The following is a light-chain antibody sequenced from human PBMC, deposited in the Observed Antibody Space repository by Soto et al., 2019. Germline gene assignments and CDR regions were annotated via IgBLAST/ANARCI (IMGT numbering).Light chain of an antibody. CDR2: KAS. CDR1: QSISTW. Sequence: DIQMTQSPSTLSASVGDRVTLTCRASQSISTWLAWYQQKPGKAPKLLIYKASGLESGVPSRFSGSGSGTHFTLTISSLQPEDIATYYCQEYEKLFSFGPGTKVDIK. V-gene: IGKV1-5*03. J-gene: IGKJ3*01. CDR3: QEYEKLFS.